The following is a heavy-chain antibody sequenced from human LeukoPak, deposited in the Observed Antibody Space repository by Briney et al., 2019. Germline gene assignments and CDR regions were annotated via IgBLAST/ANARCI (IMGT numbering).Heavy chain of an antibody. CDR1: GFTFSSYE. D-gene: IGHD3-10*01. J-gene: IGHJ4*02. CDR2: ISSSGSTI. CDR3: AREKGRGVISPYYDC. Sequence: GGSLRLSCAASGFTFSSYEMNWVRQAPGKGLEWVSYISSSGSTIYYEDSVKGRFTISRDTSKNTLSLQMSSLRVEDTAVHFCAREKGRGVISPYYDCWGQGTLVTVSS. V-gene: IGHV3-48*03.